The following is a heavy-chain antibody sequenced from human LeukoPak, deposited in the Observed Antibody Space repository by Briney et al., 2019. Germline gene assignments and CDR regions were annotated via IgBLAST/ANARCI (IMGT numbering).Heavy chain of an antibody. D-gene: IGHD7-27*01. CDR2: INPNSGGT. Sequence: ASVKVSCKASGYTFTGYYMHWVRQAPGQGLEWMGWINPNSGGTNYAQELQGRVTMTTDTSTSTAYMELRSLRSDDTAVYYCARDAFQSGELDYWGQGTLVTVSS. CDR3: ARDAFQSGELDY. V-gene: IGHV1-2*02. CDR1: GYTFTGYY. J-gene: IGHJ4*02.